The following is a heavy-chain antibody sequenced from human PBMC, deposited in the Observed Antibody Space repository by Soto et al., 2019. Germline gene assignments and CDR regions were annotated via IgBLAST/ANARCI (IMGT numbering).Heavy chain of an antibody. CDR3: ASQDSRGYYVDY. D-gene: IGHD3-22*01. V-gene: IGHV4-39*01. J-gene: IGHJ4*02. CDR2: IYYSGST. CDR1: GGSISSSSYY. Sequence: PSETLSLTCTVSGGSISSSSYYWGGIRQPPGKGLAWIGVIYYSGSTYYNPSLKSRVTISVDTSKYQFSLKLSSVTAADTAVYLCASQDSRGYYVDYWGQGTLVTVSS.